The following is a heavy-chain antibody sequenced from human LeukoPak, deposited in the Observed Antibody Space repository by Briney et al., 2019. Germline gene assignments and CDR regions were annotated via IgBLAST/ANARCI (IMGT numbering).Heavy chain of an antibody. CDR1: GYTFTGYY. J-gene: IGHJ5*02. D-gene: IGHD3-10*01. V-gene: IGHV1-2*06. Sequence: ASVKVSCKASGYTFTGYYMQWVRQAPGQGLEWMGRINPNSGGTNYAQKFQGRVTMTRDTSISTAYMELSRLRSDDTAVYYCARDRYYYGSGSYYNRVNWFDPWGQGTLVTVSS. CDR3: ARDRYYYGSGSYYNRVNWFDP. CDR2: INPNSGGT.